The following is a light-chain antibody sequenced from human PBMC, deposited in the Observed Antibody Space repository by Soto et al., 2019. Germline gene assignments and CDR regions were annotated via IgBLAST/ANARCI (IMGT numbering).Light chain of an antibody. CDR2: GAS. Sequence: EIVMTESPETLSVVPGERANLSCRAIQSVSSSYLAWYQQKPGQAPRLLIYGASSRATGIPDRFSGSGSGTEFTITNISLEPEDVAVFYCQLYGSSPPFTFGQGTKVDIK. V-gene: IGKV3-20*01. CDR1: QSVSSSY. CDR3: QLYGSSPPFT. J-gene: IGKJ1*01.